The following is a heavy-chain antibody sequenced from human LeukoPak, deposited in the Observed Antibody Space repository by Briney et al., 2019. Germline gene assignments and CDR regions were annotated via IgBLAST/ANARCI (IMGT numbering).Heavy chain of an antibody. D-gene: IGHD2-8*01. CDR1: GFTFSSHW. V-gene: IGHV3-74*01. CDR2: INSDGGGT. Sequence: QPGRSLRLSCAASGFTFSSHWMHWVRQAPGKGLVWVSRINSDGGGTIYADSVKGRVTISRDNAKNTLDLQMNSLRAEDTAVYYCARGEKSWINGFDLWGQGTLVTVSS. CDR3: ARGEKSWINGFDL. J-gene: IGHJ4*02.